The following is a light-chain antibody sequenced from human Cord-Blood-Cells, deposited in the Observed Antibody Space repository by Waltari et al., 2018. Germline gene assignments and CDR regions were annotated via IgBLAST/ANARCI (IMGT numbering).Light chain of an antibody. J-gene: IGKJ4*01. CDR2: AAS. CDR1: QGISNY. CDR3: QKYNSAPPS. Sequence: DIQMTQSPSSLSASVGDRVTITCRASQGISNYLAWYQQKPGKVPKLLIYAASTLQSGVPSRFSVSGSGTDFTLTHNSLQPEDVATYYYQKYNSAPPSFGGGTKVEIK. V-gene: IGKV1-27*01.